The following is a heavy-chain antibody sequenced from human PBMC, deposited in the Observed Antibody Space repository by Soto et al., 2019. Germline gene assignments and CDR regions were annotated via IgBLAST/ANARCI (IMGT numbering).Heavy chain of an antibody. CDR2: ISYDGSNK. D-gene: IGHD3-22*01. V-gene: IGHV3-30-3*01. CDR3: AGGYYYDSRGLYSLILSFDH. CDR1: GFTFRTYS. Sequence: QVQLVESGGGVVQPGKSLRLSCAASGFTFRTYSMHWVRQVPGKGLEWVAVISYDGSNKYYADSVKGRFTISRDNSNNTLHLQMNFLRAENKAVYYCAGGYYYDSRGLYSLILSFDHWGQGTLVTVSS. J-gene: IGHJ4*02.